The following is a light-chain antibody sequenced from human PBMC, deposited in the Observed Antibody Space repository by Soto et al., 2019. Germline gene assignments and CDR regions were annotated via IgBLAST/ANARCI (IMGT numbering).Light chain of an antibody. Sequence: DIVMPQSPDSLAVSLGERATINCKSSQSLLDSSSNKNFLAWFQQKPGHPPKLLIYWASSRESEVPDRFSASGSGSDFALTISGLQAEDVAVYYCQQYYNIPWTFGQGTKVEI. CDR2: WAS. J-gene: IGKJ1*01. CDR3: QQYYNIPWT. V-gene: IGKV4-1*01. CDR1: QSLLDSSSNKNF.